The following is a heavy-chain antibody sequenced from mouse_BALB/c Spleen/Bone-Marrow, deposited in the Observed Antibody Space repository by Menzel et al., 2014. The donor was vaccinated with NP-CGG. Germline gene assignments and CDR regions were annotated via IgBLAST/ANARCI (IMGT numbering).Heavy chain of an antibody. CDR2: INPSNGGT. CDR1: GYTFTSYY. V-gene: IGHV1S81*02. J-gene: IGHJ4*01. CDR3: TREGGYYGSLYAMDY. D-gene: IGHD1-1*01. Sequence: QVQLQQSGAELVKPGASVKLSCKASGYTFTSYYMYWVKQRPGQGLEWIGEINPSNGGTNFNEKFKSKATLTVDKSSSTAYMQLSSLTSEDSAVYYCTREGGYYGSLYAMDYWGQGTSVTVSS.